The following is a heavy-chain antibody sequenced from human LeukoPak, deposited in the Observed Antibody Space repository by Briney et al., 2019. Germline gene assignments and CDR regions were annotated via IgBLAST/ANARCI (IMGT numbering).Heavy chain of an antibody. Sequence: ASVKVSCKASGYTFTGYYMHWVRQAPGQGLEWMGWINPNSGGTNYAQKFQGWVTMTRDTSISTAYMELSRLRSDDTAVYYCARDTGASPSYGDYVFDYWGQGTLVTVSS. CDR1: GYTFTGYY. CDR3: ARDTGASPSYGDYVFDY. V-gene: IGHV1-2*04. J-gene: IGHJ4*02. CDR2: INPNSGGT. D-gene: IGHD4-17*01.